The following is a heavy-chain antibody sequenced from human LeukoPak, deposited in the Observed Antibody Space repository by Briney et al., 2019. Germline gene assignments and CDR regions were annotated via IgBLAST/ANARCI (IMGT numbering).Heavy chain of an antibody. Sequence: PGVSLSLSCAVSGFTFNNAWMNWVRQAPGKGLEWVGRIKSKSDGSTTYYAGPVKGRFTISRDDSKKMLYLQMDGLRTEDTAVYYSTTLNTINVHGDYWGQGTLVTVSS. D-gene: IGHD1-1*01. CDR1: GFTFNNAW. CDR3: TTLNTINVHGDY. CDR2: IKSKSDGSTT. V-gene: IGHV3-15*01. J-gene: IGHJ4*02.